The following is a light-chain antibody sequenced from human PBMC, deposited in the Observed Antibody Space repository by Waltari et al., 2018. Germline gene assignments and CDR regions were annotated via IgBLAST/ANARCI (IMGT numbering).Light chain of an antibody. CDR2: EGS. V-gene: IGLV2-23*01. J-gene: IGLJ3*02. CDR3: WSYAGSSTCV. Sequence: QSALTQPASVSGSPGQSITISCTGTSSDVGSYNLVSWYQQHPGKAPKLMIYEGSKRPPGVSNRFSGSNAGNTASLTSSGLQAEDEADYYCWSYAGSSTCVFGGGTKLTVL. CDR1: SSDVGSYNL.